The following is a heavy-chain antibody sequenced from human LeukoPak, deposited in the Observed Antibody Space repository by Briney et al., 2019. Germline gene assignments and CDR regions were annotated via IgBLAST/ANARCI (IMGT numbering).Heavy chain of an antibody. CDR2: IYYSGST. D-gene: IGHD3-22*01. CDR3: ARDPDSSGLYDY. V-gene: IGHV4-59*01. CDR1: GGSISSYY. Sequence: PSETLSLTCTVSGGSISSYYWSWLRQPPGKGLEWIGYIYYSGSTNYNPSLKSRVTISVDTSKNQFSLKLSSVTAADTAVYYCARDPDSSGLYDYWGQGTLVTV. J-gene: IGHJ4*02.